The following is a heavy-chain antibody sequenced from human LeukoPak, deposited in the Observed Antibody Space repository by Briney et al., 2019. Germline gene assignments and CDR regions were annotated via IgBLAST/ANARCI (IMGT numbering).Heavy chain of an antibody. CDR2: VWYDGTIK. D-gene: IGHD1-1*01. Sequence: PGGSLRLSCAASGFNFTTYGMHWVRQAPGKGLEWVALVWYDGTIKYYADSVKGRFTISRDNSKNTLFLQMSSLRAEDTAVYYCAKRAGDWGQGTLVTVSS. V-gene: IGHV3-33*06. CDR1: GFNFTTYG. CDR3: AKRAGD. J-gene: IGHJ4*02.